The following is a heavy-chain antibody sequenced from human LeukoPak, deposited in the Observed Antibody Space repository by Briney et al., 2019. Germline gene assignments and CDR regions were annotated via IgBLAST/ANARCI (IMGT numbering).Heavy chain of an antibody. CDR2: GYYSGTT. D-gene: IGHD6-19*01. V-gene: IGHV4-59*01. J-gene: IGHJ4*02. CDR3: ARDAYSSGYYFFDY. Sequence: SETLSLTCTVSGGSITSYYWTWVRQPPGKGLEWIGYGYYSGTTNYNPSLKSRVTISVDASKNQFSLKVSSVTAANTAVYHCARDAYSSGYYFFDYWGQGTQVTVSS. CDR1: GGSITSYY.